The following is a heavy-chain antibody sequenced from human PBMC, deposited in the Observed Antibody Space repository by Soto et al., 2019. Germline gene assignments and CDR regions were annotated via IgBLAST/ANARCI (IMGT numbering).Heavy chain of an antibody. CDR1: GGSISSYY. Sequence: SETLSLTCTVSGGSISSYYWSWIRQPPGKGLEWIGYIYYSGSTNYNPSLKSRVTISVDTSKNQFSLKLSSVTAADTAVYYCARYYYDSSGLDYWGQGTLVTVSS. V-gene: IGHV4-59*01. D-gene: IGHD3-22*01. CDR3: ARYYYDSSGLDY. CDR2: IYYSGST. J-gene: IGHJ4*02.